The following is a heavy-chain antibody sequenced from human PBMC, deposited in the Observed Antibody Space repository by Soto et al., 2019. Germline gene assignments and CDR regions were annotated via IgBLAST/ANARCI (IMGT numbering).Heavy chain of an antibody. V-gene: IGHV3-23*01. CDR1: GFTFSSYA. CDR2: ISGSGGST. D-gene: IGHD6-6*01. J-gene: IGHJ4*02. CDR3: AGGGYSRSSGDLDY. Sequence: PGGSLRLSCAASGFTFSSYAMSWVRQAPGKGLEWVSAISGSGGSTYHADSVKGRFTISRDNSKNTLYLQMNSLRAEDTAVYYCAGGGYSRSSGDLDYWGQGTLVTVSS.